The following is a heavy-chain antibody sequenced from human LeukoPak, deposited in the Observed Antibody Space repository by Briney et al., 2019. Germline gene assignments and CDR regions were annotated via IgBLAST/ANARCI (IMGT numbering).Heavy chain of an antibody. D-gene: IGHD6-13*01. CDR2: INPNSGGT. V-gene: IGHV1-2*02. Sequence: GASVKVSCKASGYTLTGYYMHWVRQAPGQGLEWMGWINPNSGGTNYAQKFQGRVTMTRDTSISTAYMELSRLRSDDTAVYYCARVVYSSSWYYFDYWGQGTLVTVSS. J-gene: IGHJ4*02. CDR1: GYTLTGYY. CDR3: ARVVYSSSWYYFDY.